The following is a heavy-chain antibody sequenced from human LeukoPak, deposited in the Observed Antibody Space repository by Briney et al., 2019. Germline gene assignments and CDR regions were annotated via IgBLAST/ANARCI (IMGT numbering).Heavy chain of an antibody. Sequence: GASVKVSCKASGYTFTGYYMHWVRQAPGQGLEWMGWINPNSGGTNYAQKFQGWVTMTRDTSISTAYMELSRLRSDDTAVYYCARASVYSSGWYDYWGQGTLVTVSS. J-gene: IGHJ4*02. V-gene: IGHV1-2*04. CDR1: GYTFTGYY. CDR3: ARASVYSSGWYDY. CDR2: INPNSGGT. D-gene: IGHD6-19*01.